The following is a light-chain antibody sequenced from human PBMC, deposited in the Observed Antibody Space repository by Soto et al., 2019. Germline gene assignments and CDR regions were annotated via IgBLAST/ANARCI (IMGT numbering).Light chain of an antibody. CDR1: SSDVGGYNY. V-gene: IGLV2-8*01. CDR2: EVS. J-gene: IGLJ3*02. CDR3: SSYAGSKNSV. Sequence: QSALTQSPSASGSPGQSVTISCTGTSSDVGGYNYVSWYQQHPDKAPKLMIYEVSKRPSGVPDRFSGSKSGNSASLTVSGLQAVDEADYYCSSYAGSKNSVFGEWTKVTVL.